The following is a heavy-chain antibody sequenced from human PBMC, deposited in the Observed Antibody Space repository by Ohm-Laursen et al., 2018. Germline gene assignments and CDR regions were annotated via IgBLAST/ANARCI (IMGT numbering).Heavy chain of an antibody. CDR2: IYYSGST. CDR3: ARETYCGGDCYLGAIDY. J-gene: IGHJ4*02. V-gene: IGHV4-31*03. D-gene: IGHD2-21*02. CDR1: GCSISSGGYY. Sequence: TLSLTCPVSGCSISSGGYYWSWIRQHPGKGLEWIGYIYYSGSTYYNPSLKSRVTISVDTSKNQFSLKLSSVTAADTAVYYCARETYCGGDCYLGAIDYWGQGTLVTVSS.